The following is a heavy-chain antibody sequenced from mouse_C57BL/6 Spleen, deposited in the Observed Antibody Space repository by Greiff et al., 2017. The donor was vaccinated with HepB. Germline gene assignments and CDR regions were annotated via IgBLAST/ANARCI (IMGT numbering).Heavy chain of an antibody. J-gene: IGHJ2*01. CDR3: ASGLDY. CDR1: GYTFTSSW. V-gene: IGHV1-82*01. CDR2: IYPGDGDT. Sequence: VQLQQPGPELVKPGASVKISCKASGYTFTSSWMNWVKQRPGTGLEWIGRIYPGDGDTNYNGKFKGKASLHADKSSSTAYMQLRSLTSEDSAVYFCASGLDYWGQGTTVTVSS.